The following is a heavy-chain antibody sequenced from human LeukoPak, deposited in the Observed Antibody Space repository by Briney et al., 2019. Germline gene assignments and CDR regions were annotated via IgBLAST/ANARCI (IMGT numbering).Heavy chain of an antibody. CDR1: GVSIRSNY. D-gene: IGHD2/OR15-2a*01. CDR3: ARDSMIRDFYYGMDV. Sequence: SETLSLTCTVSGVSIRSNYWSWIRQPPGKGLEWIGYIYYSGSTNYNPSLKSRVTISVDTSKNQFSLKLSSVTAADTAVFYCARDSMIRDFYYGMDVWGQGTTVTVSS. V-gene: IGHV4-59*01. J-gene: IGHJ6*02. CDR2: IYYSGST.